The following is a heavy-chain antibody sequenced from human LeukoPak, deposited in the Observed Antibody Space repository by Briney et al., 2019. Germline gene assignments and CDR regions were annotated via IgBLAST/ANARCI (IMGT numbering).Heavy chain of an antibody. D-gene: IGHD2-15*01. J-gene: IGHJ4*02. V-gene: IGHV3-23*01. CDR2: ISGSGGST. Sequence: GGSLRLSCAASGFTFSSYAMSWVRQAPGKGLEWVSAISGSGGSTYYADSVKGWFTISRDNSKNTLYLQMNSLRAEDTAVYYCAKYIVVVVAATHFDYWGQGTLVTVSS. CDR1: GFTFSSYA. CDR3: AKYIVVVVAATHFDY.